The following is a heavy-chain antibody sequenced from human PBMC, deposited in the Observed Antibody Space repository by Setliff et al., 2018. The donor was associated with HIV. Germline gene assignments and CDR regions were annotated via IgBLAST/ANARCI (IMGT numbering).Heavy chain of an antibody. V-gene: IGHV1-2*02. CDR3: ARGKGVGGVIITGGLDV. CDR1: GYTFTAYY. J-gene: IGHJ6*04. D-gene: IGHD3-10*01. Sequence: ASVKVSCKASGYTFTAYYIHWVRQAPGQGLEWMGWINPHSGGTNYAQKFQGRVTMTRDTSISTAYMELSSLTSEDTAVYYCARGKGVGGVIITGGLDVWGKGTTVTVSS. CDR2: INPHSGGT.